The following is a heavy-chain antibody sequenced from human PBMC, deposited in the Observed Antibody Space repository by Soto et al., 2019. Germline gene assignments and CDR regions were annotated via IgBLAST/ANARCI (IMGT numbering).Heavy chain of an antibody. CDR2: IHYSGST. J-gene: IGHJ5*02. V-gene: IGHV4-31*03. CDR3: ARSVFP. Sequence: SETLSLTCTVSGDSISSGANYWSWIRHHPGKGLEWIGYIHYSGSTYYNPSLKSRVTISVDTSKNQFSLKLSSVTAADTAVYYCARSVFPWGQGTLVTVSS. CDR1: GDSISSGANY.